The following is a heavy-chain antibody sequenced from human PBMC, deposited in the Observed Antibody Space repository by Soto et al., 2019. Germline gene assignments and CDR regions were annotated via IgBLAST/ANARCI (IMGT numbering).Heavy chain of an antibody. V-gene: IGHV4-34*01. J-gene: IGHJ4*02. Sequence: PSETLSLTCAVYGGSFSGYYWSWIRQPPGKGLEWIGEINHSGSTNYNPSLKSRVTISVDTSKNQFSLKLSSVTAADTAVYYCASTHCGGDSRQIDYWGQGTLVTVS. D-gene: IGHD2-21*02. CDR2: INHSGST. CDR1: GGSFSGYY. CDR3: ASTHCGGDSRQIDY.